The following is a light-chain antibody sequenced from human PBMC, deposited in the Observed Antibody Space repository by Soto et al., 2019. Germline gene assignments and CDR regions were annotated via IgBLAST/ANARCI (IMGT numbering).Light chain of an antibody. Sequence: QSVLTQPPSVSAAPGQKVTISCSGSSSNIGNNYVSWYQQLPGTAPKLLIYGNHQRPSGIPDRFSGSKSGTSATLGITGLQTGDEADYYCGTWDSSLSAVVFGGGTKLTVL. V-gene: IGLV1-51*01. CDR3: GTWDSSLSAVV. J-gene: IGLJ2*01. CDR1: SSNIGNNY. CDR2: GNH.